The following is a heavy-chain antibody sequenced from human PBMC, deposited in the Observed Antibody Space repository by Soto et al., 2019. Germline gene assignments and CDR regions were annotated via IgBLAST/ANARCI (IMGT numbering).Heavy chain of an antibody. D-gene: IGHD5-12*01. J-gene: IGHJ5*02. V-gene: IGHV4-31*03. CDR1: GGSISSGGYY. CDR2: IYYSGST. CDR3: ARVHSDKMATILYPKTVYWFDP. Sequence: SETLSLTCTVSGGSISSGGYYWSWIRQHPGKGLEWIGYIYYSGSTYYNPSLKSRVTISVDTSKNQFSLKLSSVTAADTAVYYCARVHSDKMATILYPKTVYWFDPWGQGTLVTVSS.